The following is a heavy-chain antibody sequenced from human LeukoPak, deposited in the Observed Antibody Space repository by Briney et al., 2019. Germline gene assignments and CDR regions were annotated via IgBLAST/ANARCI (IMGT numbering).Heavy chain of an antibody. J-gene: IGHJ5*02. CDR3: AGRRFNYGFKTPFDP. V-gene: IGHV4-30-2*01. Sequence: PSQTLSLTCAVSGGSISSGGYSWSWFRQPPGKELEWLGEINHSGSTTYNPSLKSRVTISVDTSKNQFSLKVTSVTAADTAVFYCAGRRFNYGFKTPFDPWGQGTLVTVSS. CDR1: GGSISSGGYS. D-gene: IGHD5-18*01. CDR2: INHSGST.